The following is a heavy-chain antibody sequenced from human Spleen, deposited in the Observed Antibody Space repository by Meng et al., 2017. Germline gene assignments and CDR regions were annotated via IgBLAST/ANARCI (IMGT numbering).Heavy chain of an antibody. CDR3: ARSEGIFFDY. Sequence: QLQLQESGPGLVKPSETLSLTCTVSGGSITSTSYYWGWIRQPPGKGLEWIGSIYYSGSTYYNPSLKSRVTMSVDTSKNQFFLRLSSVTAADTAVYYCARSEGIFFDYWGQGTLVTVSS. J-gene: IGHJ4*02. V-gene: IGHV4-39*07. CDR2: IYYSGST. CDR1: GGSITSTSYY. D-gene: IGHD3-3*01.